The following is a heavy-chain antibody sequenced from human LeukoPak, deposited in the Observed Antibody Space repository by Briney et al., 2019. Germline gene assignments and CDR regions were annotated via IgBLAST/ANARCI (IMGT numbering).Heavy chain of an antibody. Sequence: PSETLSLTCTVSGGSISSYYWSWIRQPPGKGLEWIGYIYYSGSTNYNPSLKSRVTISVDTSKNQFSLKLSSVTAADTAVYYCARETFQDRAFDIWGQGTMVTVSS. V-gene: IGHV4-59*01. CDR2: IYYSGST. CDR3: ARETFQDRAFDI. D-gene: IGHD2-15*01. J-gene: IGHJ3*02. CDR1: GGSISSYY.